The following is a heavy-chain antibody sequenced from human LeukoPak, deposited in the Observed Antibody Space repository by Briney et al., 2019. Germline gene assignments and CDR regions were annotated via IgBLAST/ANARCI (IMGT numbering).Heavy chain of an antibody. CDR1: GGSISTYY. CDR2: IYYSGST. Sequence: SETLSLTCTVSGGSISTYYWSWIRQPPGEGLEWIGYIYYSGSTNYNPSLESRVTISVDTSKNQFSLKLTSVTAADTAVYYCARRGFSSGFYYFDYWGQGTLVTVSS. J-gene: IGHJ4*02. D-gene: IGHD6-19*01. CDR3: ARRGFSSGFYYFDY. V-gene: IGHV4-59*08.